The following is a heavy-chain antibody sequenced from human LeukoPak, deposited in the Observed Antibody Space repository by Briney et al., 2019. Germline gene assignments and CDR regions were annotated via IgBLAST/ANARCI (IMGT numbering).Heavy chain of an antibody. V-gene: IGHV3-48*01. Sequence: GGSLRLSCAASGFIFSTYSMNWVRQAPGKGLEWVSYISSSSSTIYYADSVKGRFAISRDNAENSLYLQMNSLGAEDTAVYYCARDDHYNYYYMDVWGKGTTVTVSS. J-gene: IGHJ6*03. CDR3: ARDDHYNYYYMDV. CDR2: ISSSSSTI. CDR1: GFIFSTYS.